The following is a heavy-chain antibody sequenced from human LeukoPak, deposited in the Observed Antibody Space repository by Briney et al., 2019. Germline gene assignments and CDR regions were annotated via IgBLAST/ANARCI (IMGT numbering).Heavy chain of an antibody. CDR3: ARGQARSYDFWSGYPAAFDY. CDR1: GFTFSSYW. D-gene: IGHD3-3*01. V-gene: IGHV3-7*01. J-gene: IGHJ4*02. Sequence: GGSLRLSRAASGFTFSSYWMSWVRQAPGKGLEWVANIKQDGSEKYYVDSVKGRFTISRDNAKNSLYLQMNSLRAEDTAVYYCARGQARSYDFWSGYPAAFDYWGQGTLVTVSS. CDR2: IKQDGSEK.